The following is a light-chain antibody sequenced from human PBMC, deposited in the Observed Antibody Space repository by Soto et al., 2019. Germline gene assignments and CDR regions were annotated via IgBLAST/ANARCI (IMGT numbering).Light chain of an antibody. V-gene: IGLV2-23*02. Sequence: QSALTQPASVSGSPGQSITISCTGTSSDVGSYNLVSWYQQHPGKAPKLVIYGVNKRPSGVSNRFSASKSGNTASLTISGLQAEDEADYYCCSYAGSSTWVFGGGTQLTVL. J-gene: IGLJ3*02. CDR2: GVN. CDR3: CSYAGSSTWV. CDR1: SSDVGSYNL.